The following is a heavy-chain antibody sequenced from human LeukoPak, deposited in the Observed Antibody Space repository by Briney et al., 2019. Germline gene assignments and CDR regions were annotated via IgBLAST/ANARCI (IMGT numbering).Heavy chain of an antibody. V-gene: IGHV3-7*01. CDR3: ATYSSLNRREFQY. J-gene: IGHJ1*01. CDR2: IKTDGSEK. D-gene: IGHD3-22*01. Sequence: SGGSLRLSCEGSGFTFSNYWMGWVRQAPGKGLQWVANIKTDGSEKYYVDSVKGRFTISRDNAKNSLYLQMNNLRAEDTAVYYCATYSSLNRREFQYWGQGTLLTVSS. CDR1: GFTFSNYW.